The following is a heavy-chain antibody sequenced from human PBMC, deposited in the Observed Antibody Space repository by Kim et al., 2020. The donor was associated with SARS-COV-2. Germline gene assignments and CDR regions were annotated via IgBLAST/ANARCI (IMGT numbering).Heavy chain of an antibody. CDR1: GFTFSTYW. J-gene: IGHJ4*02. D-gene: IGHD2-21*02. CDR3: AGGGRWRH. V-gene: IGHV3-7*01. CDR2: INVNGSEK. Sequence: GGSLRLSCSASGFTFSTYWMSWVRQTPGKGLEWVSEINVNGSEKYHVDSVKGRFTISRDNDKNSVFLQMNSLRAEDTAIYYCAGGGRWRHWGQGTLVTVSS.